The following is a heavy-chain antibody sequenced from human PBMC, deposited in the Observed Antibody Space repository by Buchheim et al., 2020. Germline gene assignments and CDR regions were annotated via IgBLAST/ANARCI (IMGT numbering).Heavy chain of an antibody. CDR1: GFTFSSYW. V-gene: IGHV3-74*01. Sequence: EVQLVESGGGLVQPGGSLRLSCAVSGFTFSSYWMHWVRQAPGKGLVWVSRINSDGSSTNYADSVKGRFTISRDKAKKTLYLLMNSLRAEDTAVYSCATHVNEVYSSRFSGYWGQGTL. J-gene: IGHJ4*02. D-gene: IGHD6-13*01. CDR3: ATHVNEVYSSRFSGY. CDR2: INSDGSST.